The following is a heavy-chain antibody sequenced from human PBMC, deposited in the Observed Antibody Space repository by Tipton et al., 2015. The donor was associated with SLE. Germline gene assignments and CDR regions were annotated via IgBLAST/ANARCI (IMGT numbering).Heavy chain of an antibody. CDR1: GGSISSYY. V-gene: IGHV4-59*01. CDR2: IYYSGST. J-gene: IGHJ3*01. D-gene: IGHD3-16*01. Sequence: TLSLTCTVSGGSISSYYWSWIRQPPGKGLEWIGYIYYSGSTNYNPSLKSRVTISVDTSKNQFSLKLSSVTAADTAVYYCARSVWGSSPGAFVVWGQGTMVTVSS. CDR3: ARSVWGSSPGAFVV.